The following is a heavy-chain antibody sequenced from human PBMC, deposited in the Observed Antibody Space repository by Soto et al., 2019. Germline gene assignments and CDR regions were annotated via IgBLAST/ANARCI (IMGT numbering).Heavy chain of an antibody. J-gene: IGHJ6*02. V-gene: IGHV4-4*02. D-gene: IGHD3-3*01. CDR3: ARDRVFGVVTRGGYYYGMDV. Sequence: SETLCPPSAVSGGSLSSCNWWILVRLPPGKGLGWIGEIYHSGSTNYNPSLKSRVTISVDKSKNQFSLKLSSVTAADTAVYYCARDRVFGVVTRGGYYYGMDVWGQGTTVTVSS. CDR1: GGSLSSCNW. CDR2: IYHSGST.